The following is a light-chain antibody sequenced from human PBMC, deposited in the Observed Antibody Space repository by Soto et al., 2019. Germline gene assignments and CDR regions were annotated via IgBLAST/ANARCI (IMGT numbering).Light chain of an antibody. Sequence: QSVLTQPPSVSGAPGQRVTISCTGSSSNIGAGYDVHWYQQLPGTAPKLLIYDNSNRPSGVPDRFSCSKSGTSASLVITGLQAEDEADYYCRSDDSSLSDLVFGTGTKLTVL. CDR1: SSNIGAGYD. J-gene: IGLJ1*01. CDR3: RSDDSSLSDLV. V-gene: IGLV1-40*01. CDR2: DNS.